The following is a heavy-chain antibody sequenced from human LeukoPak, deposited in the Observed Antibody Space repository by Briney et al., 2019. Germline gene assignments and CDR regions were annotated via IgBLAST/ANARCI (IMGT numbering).Heavy chain of an antibody. V-gene: IGHV3-23*01. CDR2: ISGSGDTT. J-gene: IGHJ4*02. CDR3: AKAKTQAMVLPGNY. Sequence: GGSLRLSCAASGFTFRNYAMSWVRQAPGKGLEWVSAISGSGDTTYYADSVKGRFTISRDNSKNTLYLQMNSLRADDTAVYYCAKAKTQAMVLPGNYWGQGTLVTVSS. CDR1: GFTFRNYA. D-gene: IGHD5-18*01.